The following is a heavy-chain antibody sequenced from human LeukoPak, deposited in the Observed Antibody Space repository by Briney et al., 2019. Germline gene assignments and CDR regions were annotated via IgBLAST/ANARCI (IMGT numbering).Heavy chain of an antibody. V-gene: IGHV1-46*01. D-gene: IGHD3-10*01. Sequence: ASVKVSCKASGYTFTSYYMHWVRQAPGQGLEWMGIINPSGGSTSYAQKFQGRVTMTRNTSISTAYMELSSLRSEDTAVYYCARGAVYGSGSYYNGFDPWGQGTLVTVSS. CDR3: ARGAVYGSGSYYNGFDP. CDR1: GYTFTSYY. CDR2: INPSGGST. J-gene: IGHJ5*02.